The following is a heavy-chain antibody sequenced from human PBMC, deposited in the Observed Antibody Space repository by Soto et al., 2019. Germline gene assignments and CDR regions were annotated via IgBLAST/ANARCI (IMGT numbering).Heavy chain of an antibody. CDR2: IIPILGIT. D-gene: IGHD6-19*01. Sequence: GASVKVSCKASGGTFSSYTISWVRQAPGQGLEWMGRIIPILGITNYAQKFQGRVTITADKSTSTAYMELSSLRSEDTAVYYCARGPLYSSGSGETDYWGQGTLVTVSS. J-gene: IGHJ4*02. V-gene: IGHV1-69*02. CDR1: GGTFSSYT. CDR3: ARGPLYSSGSGETDY.